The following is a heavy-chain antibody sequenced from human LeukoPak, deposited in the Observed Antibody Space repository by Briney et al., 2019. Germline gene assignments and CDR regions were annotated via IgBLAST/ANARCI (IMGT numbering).Heavy chain of an antibody. D-gene: IGHD2/OR15-2a*01. Sequence: GASVNVSCKASGGTLNSYAIRCVRQASGQGREWMGGIIPIFGTANYAQKFQGRVTITTDESTSTAYMELSSLRSEDTAVYYCARGGKDLFLWFDPWGQGTLVTVSS. J-gene: IGHJ5*02. CDR3: ARGGKDLFLWFDP. V-gene: IGHV1-69*05. CDR2: IIPIFGTA. CDR1: GGTLNSYA.